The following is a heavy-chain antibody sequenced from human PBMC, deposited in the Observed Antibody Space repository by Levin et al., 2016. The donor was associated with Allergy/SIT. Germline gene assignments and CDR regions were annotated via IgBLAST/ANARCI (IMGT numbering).Heavy chain of an antibody. Sequence: GESLKISCEGSGFTFGNYWMHWVRVAPGEGPVWVSRISADGSRISYGDPARGRFTVSRDNAKSTLFLQLVSLGVEDTAVYHCVRDSIEGSPTGYFDLWGRGTKVTVSS. CDR2: ISADGSRI. CDR3: VRDSIEGSPTGYFDL. V-gene: IGHV3-74*01. J-gene: IGHJ2*01. CDR1: GFTFGNYW. D-gene: IGHD1-14*01.